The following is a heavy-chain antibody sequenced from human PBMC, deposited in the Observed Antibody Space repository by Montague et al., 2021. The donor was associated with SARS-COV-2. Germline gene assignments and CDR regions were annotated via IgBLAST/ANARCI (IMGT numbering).Heavy chain of an antibody. J-gene: IGHJ4*02. V-gene: IGHV3-30-3*01. CDR1: GFPFSSYA. CDR3: ARDPPYFDSGGFLDY. CDR2: ISYDGSNK. Sequence: SLSLSFAASGFPFSSYAMHWVRQAPGKGLEWVAVISYDGSNKYYADSVKGRFTISRDNSKNTLYLQMNSLRAEDTAVYYCARDPPYFDSGGFLDYWGQGTLVTVSS. D-gene: IGHD3-9*01.